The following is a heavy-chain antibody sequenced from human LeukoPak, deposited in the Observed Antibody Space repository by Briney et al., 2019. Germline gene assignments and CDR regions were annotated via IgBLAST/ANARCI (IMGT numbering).Heavy chain of an antibody. Sequence: GTLRLSCAASGFTFSSYAMSWVRQAPGKGLEWVSAISGSGGSTYYADSVKGRFTISRDNSKNTLYLQMNSLRAEDTAVYYCAKDRNRKESSWYDYWGQGTLVTVSS. J-gene: IGHJ4*02. CDR1: GFTFSSYA. V-gene: IGHV3-23*01. CDR2: ISGSGGST. D-gene: IGHD6-13*01. CDR3: AKDRNRKESSWYDY.